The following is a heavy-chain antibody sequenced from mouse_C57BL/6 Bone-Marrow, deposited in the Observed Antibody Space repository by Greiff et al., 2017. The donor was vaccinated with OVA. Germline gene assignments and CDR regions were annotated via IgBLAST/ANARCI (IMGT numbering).Heavy chain of an antibody. Sequence: ESGPGLVKPSQSLSLTCSVTGYSITSGYYWNWIRQFPGNKLEWMGYISYDGSNNYNPSLKNQISITLDTSKNQFFLKLNAVTTENTATYYCARVYYSYYFDYWGQGTTLTVSS. V-gene: IGHV3-6*01. CDR1: GYSITSGYY. CDR3: ARVYYSYYFDY. CDR2: ISYDGSN. J-gene: IGHJ2*01. D-gene: IGHD2-1*01.